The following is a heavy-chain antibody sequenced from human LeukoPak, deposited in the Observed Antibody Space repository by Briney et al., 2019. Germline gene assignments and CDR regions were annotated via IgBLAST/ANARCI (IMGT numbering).Heavy chain of an antibody. CDR1: GGSLSSSSYY. J-gene: IGHJ4*02. CDR3: ARLRVGATSGLDY. CDR2: IYYSGST. Sequence: PSETLSLTCIVSGGSLSSSSYYCGWIRQPRGKGLEWIGSIYYSGSTYYNPSLKSRVTISVDTSKNQFSLELSSVTAADTAVYYCARLRVGATSGLDYWGQGTLVTVSS. V-gene: IGHV4-39*01. D-gene: IGHD1-26*01.